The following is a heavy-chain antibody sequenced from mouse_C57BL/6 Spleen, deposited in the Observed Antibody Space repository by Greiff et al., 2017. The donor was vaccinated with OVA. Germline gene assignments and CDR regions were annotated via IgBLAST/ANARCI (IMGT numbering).Heavy chain of an antibody. J-gene: IGHJ2*01. Sequence: VQLQQSGAELVRPGASVKLSCKASGYTFTDYYINWVKQRPGQGLEWIARIYPGSGNTYYNEKFKGKATLTAEKSSSTAYMQLSSLTSEDSAVYFCALIYDGYYFGYWGQGTTLTVSS. CDR1: GYTFTDYY. V-gene: IGHV1-76*01. CDR2: IYPGSGNT. D-gene: IGHD2-3*01. CDR3: ALIYDGYYFGY.